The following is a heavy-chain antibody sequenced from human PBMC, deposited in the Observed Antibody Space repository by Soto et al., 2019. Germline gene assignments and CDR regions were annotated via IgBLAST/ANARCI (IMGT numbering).Heavy chain of an antibody. CDR3: ASSYGDYVSY. D-gene: IGHD4-17*01. CDR1: GGSISSSSYY. J-gene: IGHJ4*02. V-gene: IGHV4-39*01. Sequence: QLQLQESGPGLVKPSETLSLTCTVSGGSISSSSYYWGWIRQPSGKGLEWIGSIYYSGSSYYNPSLKSRVTISVDTSKNQFSLKLSSVTAADTAVYYCASSYGDYVSYWGQGTLVTVSS. CDR2: IYYSGSS.